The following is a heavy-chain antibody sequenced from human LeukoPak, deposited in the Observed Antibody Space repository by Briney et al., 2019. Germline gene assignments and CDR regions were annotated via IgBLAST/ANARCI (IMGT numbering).Heavy chain of an antibody. Sequence: PGGSLRLSCAASGFTFDDYGVSWARQAPGKGLEWVSGINWNGGSTGYADSVKGRFTISRDNAKNSLYLQMNSLRAEDTALYHCARDGYSSGLNWFDPWGQGTLVTVSS. V-gene: IGHV3-20*01. CDR2: INWNGGST. J-gene: IGHJ5*02. D-gene: IGHD6-19*01. CDR3: ARDGYSSGLNWFDP. CDR1: GFTFDDYG.